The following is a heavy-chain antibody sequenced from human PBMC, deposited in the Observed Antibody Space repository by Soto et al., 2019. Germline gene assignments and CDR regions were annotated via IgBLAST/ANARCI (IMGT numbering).Heavy chain of an antibody. V-gene: IGHV1-24*01. CDR2: FDPEDADT. D-gene: IGHD3-10*01. CDR1: GYTLTELS. J-gene: IGHJ4*02. Sequence: ASVKVSCKVSGYTLTELSMHWVRQAPGKGLEWMGGFDPEDADTIYAQKFQGRVIMTEDTSTDTAYMELSNLRSEDTAVYYCATLKSDLGLSGNYFNYFDYWGQGTLVTVSS. CDR3: ATLKSDLGLSGNYFNYFDY.